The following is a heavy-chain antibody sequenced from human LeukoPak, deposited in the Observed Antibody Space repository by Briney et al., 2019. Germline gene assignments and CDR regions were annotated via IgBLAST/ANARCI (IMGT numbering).Heavy chain of an antibody. Sequence: VKVSCKASGYTFTSYDINWVRQAPGQGLEWMGRITPIIDSAKYAENFQDRVTITADKSTSTVYMELSSLRSEDTAVYFCARVNLRGSQYNWFDPWGQGTLVTVSS. CDR1: GYTFTSYD. CDR2: ITPIIDSA. V-gene: IGHV1-69*04. D-gene: IGHD1-26*01. J-gene: IGHJ5*02. CDR3: ARVNLRGSQYNWFDP.